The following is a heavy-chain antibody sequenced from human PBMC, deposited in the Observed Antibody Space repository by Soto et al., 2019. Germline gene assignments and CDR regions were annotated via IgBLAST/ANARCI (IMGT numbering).Heavy chain of an antibody. CDR2: IGTAGDT. Sequence: GRSLRLSCAAAAFTSSSYDMHWVRPATGKGLEWVSAIGTAGDTYYPGSVKGRFTISRENAKHSLYLQMNSLRAGDTAVYYCARGNESNSVFDYWGQGTLVTVSS. V-gene: IGHV3-13*01. J-gene: IGHJ4*02. CDR1: AFTSSSYD. D-gene: IGHD4-4*01. CDR3: ARGNESNSVFDY.